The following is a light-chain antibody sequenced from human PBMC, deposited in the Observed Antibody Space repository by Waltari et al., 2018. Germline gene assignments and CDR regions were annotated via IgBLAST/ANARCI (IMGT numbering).Light chain of an antibody. CDR1: QGISSW. CDR3: MQALQTRYT. J-gene: IGKJ2*01. V-gene: IGKV1-12*01. Sequence: DIQMTQSPSSVSASVGDRVTITCRSSQGISSWLAWYQQKPGKAPKLLIYAASSLQSGVPSRFSGSGSGTDFTLTISRVEAEDVGVYYCMQALQTRYTFGQGTKLEIK. CDR2: AAS.